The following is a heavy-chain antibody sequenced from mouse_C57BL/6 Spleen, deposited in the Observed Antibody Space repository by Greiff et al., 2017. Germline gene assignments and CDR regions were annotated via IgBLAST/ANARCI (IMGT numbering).Heavy chain of an antibody. D-gene: IGHD1-1*01. CDR2: IYPGDGDT. CDR3: ARYKGGSDYYGSSYAMDY. V-gene: IGHV1-82*01. Sequence: VQLQQSGPELVKPGASVKISCKASGYAFSSSWMNWVKQRPGKGLEWIGRIYPGDGDTNYNGKFKGKATLTADKSSSTAYMQLSSLTSEDSAVYFCARYKGGSDYYGSSYAMDYWGQGTSVTVSS. CDR1: GYAFSSSW. J-gene: IGHJ4*01.